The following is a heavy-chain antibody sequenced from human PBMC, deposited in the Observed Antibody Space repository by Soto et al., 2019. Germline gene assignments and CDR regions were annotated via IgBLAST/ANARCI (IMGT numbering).Heavy chain of an antibody. D-gene: IGHD2-8*01. CDR3: ARRYCTNGVCYIGDNWFDP. CDR2: IYYSGST. J-gene: IGHJ5*02. V-gene: IGHV4-61*01. CDR1: GGSVSSGSYY. Sequence: SETLSLTCTVSGGSVSSGSYYWSWIRQPPGKRLEWIGYIYYSGSTNYNPSLKSRVTISVDTSKNQFSLKLSSVTAADTAVYYCARRYCTNGVCYIGDNWFDPWGQGTLVTVSS.